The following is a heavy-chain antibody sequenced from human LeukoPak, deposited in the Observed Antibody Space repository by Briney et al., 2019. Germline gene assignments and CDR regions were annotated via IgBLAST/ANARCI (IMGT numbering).Heavy chain of an antibody. D-gene: IGHD3-3*01. CDR3: ARLVGVTYGMDV. CDR2: IYYSGNT. J-gene: IGHJ6*02. CDR1: GGSIGTYY. V-gene: IGHV4-59*08. Sequence: PSETLSLTCTVSGGSIGTYYWSWIRQPPGKGLEWIGYIYYSGNTNYNPSLKSRVTISLDTSKNQFSLKVNSVAAADTAVYYCARLVGVTYGMDVWGQGTTVTVSS.